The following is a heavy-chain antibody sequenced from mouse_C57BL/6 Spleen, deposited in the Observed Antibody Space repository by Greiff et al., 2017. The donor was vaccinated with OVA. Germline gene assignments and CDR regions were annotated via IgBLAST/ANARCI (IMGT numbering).Heavy chain of an antibody. CDR1: GFTFSGYA. J-gene: IGHJ4*01. V-gene: IGHV5-9-1*02. Sequence: EVQGVESGEGLVKPGGSLKLSCAASGFTFSGYAMSWVRQTPEKRLEWVAYISSGGDYIYYTDTVKGRFTISRDNARNTLFLQMSSLKSEDTAMYYCTRDRPEGAMDYWGQGTSVTVSS. CDR2: ISSGGDYI. CDR3: TRDRPEGAMDY.